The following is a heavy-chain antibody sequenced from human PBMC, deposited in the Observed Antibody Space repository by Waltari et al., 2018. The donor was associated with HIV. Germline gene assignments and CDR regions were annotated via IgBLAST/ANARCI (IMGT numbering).Heavy chain of an antibody. V-gene: IGHV3-23*01. D-gene: IGHD2-21*01. J-gene: IGHJ4*02. Sequence: EIQLLEFGGDLVQPGGSLRLSCSTSGFIFKDFGLTWVRQAPGKGLEWVSSVSASGDDSHYADSVKGRFTVSRDKSTNTLFLQMNSLRVEDTAIYYCAKDLYCGVGTCYSRVSDYWGRGTLVTVSS. CDR3: AKDLYCGVGTCYSRVSDY. CDR2: VSASGDDS. CDR1: GFIFKDFG.